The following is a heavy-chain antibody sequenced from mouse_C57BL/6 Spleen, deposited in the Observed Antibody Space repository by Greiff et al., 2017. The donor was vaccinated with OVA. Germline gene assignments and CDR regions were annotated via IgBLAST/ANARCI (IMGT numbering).Heavy chain of an antibody. J-gene: IGHJ2*01. CDR3: RRKDWKGYYCDY. CDR1: GYTFTSYW. Sequence: QVQLQQPGAELVKPGASVKLSCKASGYTFTSYWMQWVKQRPGQGLEWIGEIDPSDSYTNYHQKFKGKATLTVDTSSSTAYMQLSSLTSEDAAVYYCRRKDWKGYYCDYWGQGTTRTVSS. CDR2: IDPSDSYT. V-gene: IGHV1-50*01.